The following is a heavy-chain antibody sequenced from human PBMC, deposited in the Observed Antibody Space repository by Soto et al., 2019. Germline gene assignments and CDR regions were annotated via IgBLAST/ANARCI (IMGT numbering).Heavy chain of an antibody. Sequence: SETLSLTCTVSGGSISSGGYYWSWIRQHPGKGLEWIGYIYYSGSTYYNPSLKSRVTISVDTSKNQFSLKLSSVTAADTAVYYCARVYCSSTSCYDAFDIWGQGTMVTVSS. CDR3: ARVYCSSTSCYDAFDI. V-gene: IGHV4-31*03. D-gene: IGHD2-2*01. CDR2: IYYSGST. CDR1: GGSISSGGYY. J-gene: IGHJ3*02.